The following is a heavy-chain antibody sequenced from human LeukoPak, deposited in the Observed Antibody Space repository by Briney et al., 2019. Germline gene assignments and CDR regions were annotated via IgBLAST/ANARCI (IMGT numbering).Heavy chain of an antibody. CDR2: IYPNGNT. Sequence: SGGSLRLSCAASGFTVSTNYMNWVRQAPGKGLEWVSMIYPNGNTFYTDSVKGRFTISRDNSKNTLDLQMNSLRAEDTAVYYCARDSGGGSYKYWGQGTLVTVSS. J-gene: IGHJ4*02. V-gene: IGHV3-66*01. CDR3: ARDSGGGSYKY. CDR1: GFTVSTNY. D-gene: IGHD1-26*01.